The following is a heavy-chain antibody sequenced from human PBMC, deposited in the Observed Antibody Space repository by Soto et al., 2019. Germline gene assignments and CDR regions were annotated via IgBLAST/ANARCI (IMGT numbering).Heavy chain of an antibody. V-gene: IGHV3-74*01. Sequence: GGSLRLPYEASGFTFVALGGRWVRKGSGTGLVWVSRINFDGSSTAYADSVKGRFTISRDNARNTLYLQMSSLRAEDAATCYCARESELGGNYYFDDWGQGTLVTVLL. CDR1: GFTFVALG. CDR2: INFDGSST. CDR3: ARESELGGNYYFDD. D-gene: IGHD1-1*01. J-gene: IGHJ4*02.